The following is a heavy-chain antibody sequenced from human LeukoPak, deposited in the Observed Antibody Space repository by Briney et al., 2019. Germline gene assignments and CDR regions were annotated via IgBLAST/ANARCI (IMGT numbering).Heavy chain of an antibody. CDR3: AREDTTHY. D-gene: IGHD1-14*01. CDR1: GYTFTGDY. Sequence: ALVKVSCKTPGYTFTGDYMHWVRQAPGQGLERMGWINPSSGGTNYAQKFQGRVTMTRDTSISTAYMELSRLRSDDTAVYYCAREDTTHYWGQGTLVTVSS. V-gene: IGHV1-2*02. CDR2: INPSSGGT. J-gene: IGHJ4*02.